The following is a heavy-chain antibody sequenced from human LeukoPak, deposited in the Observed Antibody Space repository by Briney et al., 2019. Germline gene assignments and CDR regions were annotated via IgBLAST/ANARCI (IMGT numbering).Heavy chain of an antibody. Sequence: GTSLRLSWAGSGFTFSNYAMYWVRQAPGKGLEWVAATSYDESKKNYADSVKGRFSISKDNSKNTLYLQMNSLTVDDTAVYYCAKGPDGFDYWGQGALVTVSS. CDR2: TSYDESKK. CDR1: GFTFSNYA. J-gene: IGHJ4*02. V-gene: IGHV3-30*04. CDR3: AKGPDGFDY.